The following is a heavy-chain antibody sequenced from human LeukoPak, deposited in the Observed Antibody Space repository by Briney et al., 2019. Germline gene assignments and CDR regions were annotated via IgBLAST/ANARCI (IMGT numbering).Heavy chain of an antibody. J-gene: IGHJ4*02. D-gene: IGHD3-22*01. CDR3: ARIRYYYHRGPDLDLYYFDY. Sequence: NPSETLSLTCTVSGDSFSSSSYYWGWIRQPPGKGLEWIGNIYYTGSTYNNPSLTRRLTISVVTATTRFSLKQSAVSRADMAVYYCARIRYYYHRGPDLDLYYFDYWGQGTLVTVSP. V-gene: IGHV4-39*07. CDR2: IYYTGST. CDR1: GDSFSSSSYY.